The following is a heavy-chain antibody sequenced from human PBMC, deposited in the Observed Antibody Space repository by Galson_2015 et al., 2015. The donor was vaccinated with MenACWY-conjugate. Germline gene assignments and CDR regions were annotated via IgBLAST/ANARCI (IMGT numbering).Heavy chain of an antibody. CDR1: GGSISSSSYY. V-gene: IGHV4-39*01. Sequence: LSLTCTVSGGSISSSSYYWGWIRQPPGKGLEWIGSIYYSGSTYYNPSLESRVTISVDTSKNQFSLKLSSVTAADTAVYYCARHATVTTSWFDPWGQGTLVTVSS. CDR2: IYYSGST. CDR3: ARHATVTTSWFDP. J-gene: IGHJ5*02. D-gene: IGHD4-11*01.